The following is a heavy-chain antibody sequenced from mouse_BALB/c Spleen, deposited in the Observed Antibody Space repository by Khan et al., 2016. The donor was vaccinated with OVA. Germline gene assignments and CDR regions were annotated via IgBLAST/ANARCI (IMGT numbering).Heavy chain of an antibody. Sequence: QVQLKQSGPGLVAPSQSLSITCTVSGFSLTSYGVHWVRQPPGKGPEWLGVIWAGGSTNYNSALMSRLSISKDNSKSQVFLKMNSLQTDDTAMYYCDRLEDIWGQGTTLTVSS. CDR1: GFSLTSYG. D-gene: IGHD1-3*01. CDR2: IWAGGST. V-gene: IGHV2-9*02. J-gene: IGHJ2*01. CDR3: DRLEDI.